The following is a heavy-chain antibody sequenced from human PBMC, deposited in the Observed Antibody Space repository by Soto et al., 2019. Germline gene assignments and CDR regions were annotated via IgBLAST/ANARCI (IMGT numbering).Heavy chain of an antibody. V-gene: IGHV4-30-4*01. D-gene: IGHD3-9*01. CDR2: IYYSGYT. CDR3: ARDGNGYHLLTGFSSHY. Sequence: QVQLQESGPGLVKPSQTLSLTCTVSGGSISSGDYYWTWIRQPPGKGLEWIGYIYYSGYTYYNPSLKSRITISVDTSKNQFSLKLTSLTAADTAVYFCARDGNGYHLLTGFSSHYWGQGTLVTVSS. J-gene: IGHJ4*02. CDR1: GGSISSGDYY.